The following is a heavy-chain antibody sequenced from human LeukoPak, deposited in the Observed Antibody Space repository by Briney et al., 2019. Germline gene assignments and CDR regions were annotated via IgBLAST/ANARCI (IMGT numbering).Heavy chain of an antibody. J-gene: IGHJ5*02. CDR3: ARAIGYYDSSGYSP. V-gene: IGHV1-8*01. Sequence: GASVKVSCKASGYTFTSYDISWVRQATGQGLEWMGWMNPNSGNTGYAQKFQGRVTITADESTSTAYMELSSLRSEDTAVYYCARAIGYYDSSGYSPWGQGTLVTVSS. CDR2: MNPNSGNT. CDR1: GYTFTSYD. D-gene: IGHD3-22*01.